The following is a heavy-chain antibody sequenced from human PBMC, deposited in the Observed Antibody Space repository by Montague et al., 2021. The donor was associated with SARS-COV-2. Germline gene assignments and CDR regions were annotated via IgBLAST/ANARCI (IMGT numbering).Heavy chain of an antibody. J-gene: IGHJ4*02. D-gene: IGHD3-10*01. Sequence: CAISGDSVSSNSAARNWIRQSPSRGLEWLGRTYYRSKWYNDYAVSVKSRITINPDISKNQFSLQLNSVTPEDTAVYYCARGGWGAPGTGRLFDYWGQGTLVAVSS. V-gene: IGHV6-1*01. CDR2: TYYRSKWYN. CDR3: ARGGWGAPGTGRLFDY. CDR1: GDSVSSNSAA.